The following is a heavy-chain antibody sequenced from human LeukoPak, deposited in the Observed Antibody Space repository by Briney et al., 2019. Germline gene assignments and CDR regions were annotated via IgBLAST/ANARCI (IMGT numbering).Heavy chain of an antibody. J-gene: IGHJ4*02. D-gene: IGHD6-13*01. CDR3: VMTKVAAAGRFDY. Sequence: GGSRRLSCAASGFTFSSYGMHWVRQAPGKGLEWVAVISYDGSNKYYADSVKGRFTISRDNYKNTLYLQMNSLRAEDTAVYYCVMTKVAAAGRFDYWGRGTLVTVSS. CDR1: GFTFSSYG. V-gene: IGHV3-30*03. CDR2: ISYDGSNK.